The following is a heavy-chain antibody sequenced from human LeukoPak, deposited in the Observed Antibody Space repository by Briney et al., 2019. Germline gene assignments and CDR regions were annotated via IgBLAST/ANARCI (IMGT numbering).Heavy chain of an antibody. V-gene: IGHV3-30*14. D-gene: IGHD3-10*01. J-gene: IGHJ4*02. Sequence: PGRSLRISCAASGFPFSTYVMHWVRQAPGKGLEWGAGVSNDGSDKSYADSVKGRFSISRDSSKNTLVLQMNSLRTEDTAVYFCARDAMRVRGALVDWGQGTLVTVSS. CDR1: GFPFSTYV. CDR2: VSNDGSDK. CDR3: ARDAMRVRGALVD.